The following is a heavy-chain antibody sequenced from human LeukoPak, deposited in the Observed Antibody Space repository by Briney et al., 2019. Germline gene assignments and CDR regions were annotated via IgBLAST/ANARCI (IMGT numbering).Heavy chain of an antibody. CDR2: IYYSGST. Sequence: SETLSLTCTVSGGSFSSGSYYWSWLRQPPGTGLEWIGYIYYSGSTNYNPSLKSRVTISVDTSKNQFSLKLSSVTAADTAVYYCARGGYSSGWYPWFDHWGQGTLVTVSS. CDR1: GGSFSSGSYY. D-gene: IGHD6-19*01. J-gene: IGHJ5*02. V-gene: IGHV4-61*01. CDR3: ARGGYSSGWYPWFDH.